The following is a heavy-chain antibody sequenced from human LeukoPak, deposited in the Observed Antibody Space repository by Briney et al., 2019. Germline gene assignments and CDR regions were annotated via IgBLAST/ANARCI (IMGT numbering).Heavy chain of an antibody. Sequence: ASVTVSCKASGYTFTSYGISWVRQAPGQGLEWMGRISAYNGNTNYAQKLQGRVTMTTDTSTSTAYMELRSLRSDDTAVYYCARGSVGSSWLYYYYYYGMDVWGQGTTVTVSS. CDR2: ISAYNGNT. D-gene: IGHD6-13*01. CDR1: GYTFTSYG. CDR3: ARGSVGSSWLYYYYYYGMDV. V-gene: IGHV1-18*01. J-gene: IGHJ6*02.